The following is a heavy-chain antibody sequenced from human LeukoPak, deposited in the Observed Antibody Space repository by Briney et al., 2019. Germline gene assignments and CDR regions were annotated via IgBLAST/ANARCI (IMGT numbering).Heavy chain of an antibody. Sequence: SVKVSCEASGYTFTSYDMHWGRQAPGQGREWRGVINASGGSTSYAQKFQGRVTMTRDTSTSTVYMELSSLRSEDTAVYSCARGRPEGHIVVVPAIVFSPWGQGPLVTVSS. D-gene: IGHD2-21*02. CDR3: ARGRPEGHIVVVPAIVFSP. CDR1: GYTFTSYD. J-gene: IGHJ5*02. V-gene: IGHV1-46*01. CDR2: INASGGST.